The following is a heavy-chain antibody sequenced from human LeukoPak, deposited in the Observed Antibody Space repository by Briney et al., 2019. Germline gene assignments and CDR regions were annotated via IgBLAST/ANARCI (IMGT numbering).Heavy chain of an antibody. CDR1: GYTFTSYG. D-gene: IGHD6-19*01. J-gene: IGHJ4*02. Sequence: ASVKVSCKASGYTFTSYGISWVRQAPGQGLEWMGWINPNSGDTNYAQKFQGRVTMTRDTSISTAYMELNTLRSDDTAVYYCATYGWLVQGFYFDYWGQGTLVTVSS. V-gene: IGHV1-2*02. CDR3: ATYGWLVQGFYFDY. CDR2: INPNSGDT.